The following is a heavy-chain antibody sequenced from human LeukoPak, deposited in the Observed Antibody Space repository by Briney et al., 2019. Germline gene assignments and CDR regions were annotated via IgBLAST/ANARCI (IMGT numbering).Heavy chain of an antibody. Sequence: SETLSLTCTVSGGPISSSSYYWNWIRQTPGKGLEWIGEINHSGSTNYNPSLKRRVTISVDTSQKQFSLRLTSVTAADTAVYYCARVNDGDRYYYYYYMDVWGKGTTVTVSS. CDR1: GGPISSSSYY. J-gene: IGHJ6*03. CDR2: INHSGST. V-gene: IGHV4-39*07. D-gene: IGHD4-17*01. CDR3: ARVNDGDRYYYYYYMDV.